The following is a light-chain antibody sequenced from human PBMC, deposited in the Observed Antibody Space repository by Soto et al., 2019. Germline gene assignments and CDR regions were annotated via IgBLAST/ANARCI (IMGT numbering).Light chain of an antibody. V-gene: IGKV3-11*01. J-gene: IGKJ3*01. CDR3: QQRSNWPVFT. CDR2: DAS. CDR1: QSVSRY. Sequence: EIVLTQSPATLSLSPGERATLSCRASQSVSRYLAWYQQKPGQAPRLLIYDASNRATGIPARFSGSGSGTDLTLTISSLEPEDFAVYYCQQRSNWPVFTFGPGTKVDIK.